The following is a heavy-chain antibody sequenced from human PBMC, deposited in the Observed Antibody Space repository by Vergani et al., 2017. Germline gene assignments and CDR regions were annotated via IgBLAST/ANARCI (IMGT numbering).Heavy chain of an antibody. D-gene: IGHD1-20*01. J-gene: IGHJ4*01. CDR3: ARAYGRYDWFDY. CDR1: GFTFSNSA. CDR2: ISGPGLST. V-gene: IGHV3-23*01. Sequence: EVHLLESGGGLVQSGGSLRLSCAASGFTFSNSAVSWVRQAPGRGLAWVSSISGPGLSTYYADSVKGRFSISRDNSKNTVFLQMHRLRAEDAAIYYCARAYGRYDWFDYWGGRTLVTVSS.